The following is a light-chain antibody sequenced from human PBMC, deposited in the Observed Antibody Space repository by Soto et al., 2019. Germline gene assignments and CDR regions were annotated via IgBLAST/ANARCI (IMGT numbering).Light chain of an antibody. V-gene: IGKV1-9*01. CDR1: QDISNY. CDR3: QQFNAYPLT. J-gene: IGKJ4*01. CDR2: VVS. Sequence: IQLTQSPSSLSASVGDRVIITCRASQDISNYVAWYQQKPGKAPKLLISVVSTLQSGVPSRFSGSGSGREFTLTITSLQPEDFATYDCQQFNAYPLTFGGGTKVEIK.